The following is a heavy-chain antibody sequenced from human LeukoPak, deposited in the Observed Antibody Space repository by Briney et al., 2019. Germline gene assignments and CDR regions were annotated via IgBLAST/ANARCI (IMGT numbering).Heavy chain of an antibody. Sequence: GGSLRLSCAASGFTFDDYAMHWVRHAPGKGLEWVSGISWNSGSIGYADSVKGRFTISRDNAKNSLYLQMNSLRAEDTALYYCAKDSGYYDSSGYFGPYDYWGQGTLVTVSS. J-gene: IGHJ4*02. CDR1: GFTFDDYA. V-gene: IGHV3-9*01. D-gene: IGHD3-22*01. CDR3: AKDSGYYDSSGYFGPYDY. CDR2: ISWNSGSI.